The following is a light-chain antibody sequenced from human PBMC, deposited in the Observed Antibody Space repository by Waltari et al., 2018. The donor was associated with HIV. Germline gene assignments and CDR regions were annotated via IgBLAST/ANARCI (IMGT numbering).Light chain of an antibody. CDR3: QQRFNWPIT. J-gene: IGKJ5*01. Sequence: EIVLTQSPATLSLSPGDTATLSCRASQSVRTSLAWYQQKPGQAPRLLIYDASNRATGISARFSAGGSGTGFTLTISSLEPEDFAVYYCQQRFNWPITFGQGTRLEIK. V-gene: IGKV3-11*01. CDR1: QSVRTS. CDR2: DAS.